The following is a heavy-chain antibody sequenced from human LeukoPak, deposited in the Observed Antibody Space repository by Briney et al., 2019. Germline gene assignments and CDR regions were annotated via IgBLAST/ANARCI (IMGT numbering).Heavy chain of an antibody. CDR2: IKSKTDGGTT. CDR3: TTDEETYSSSWNSYYYYGMDV. J-gene: IGHJ6*02. D-gene: IGHD6-13*01. V-gene: IGHV3-15*01. Sequence: GGSLRLSCAASGFTFSNAWMSWVRQAPGKGREWVGRIKSKTDGGTTDYAAPVKGRFTISRDDSKNTLYLQMNSLKTEDTAVYYCTTDEETYSSSWNSYYYYGMDVWGQGTTVTVSS. CDR1: GFTFSNAW.